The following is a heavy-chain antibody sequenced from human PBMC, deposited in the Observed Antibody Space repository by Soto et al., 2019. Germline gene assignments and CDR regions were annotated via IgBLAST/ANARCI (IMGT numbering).Heavy chain of an antibody. V-gene: IGHV3-30*03. CDR2: ISYDGNNK. Sequence: PGGSLRLSCAASGFTFRGYGMHWVRQAPGKGLEWVAVISYDGNNKYYGDSVKGRFTISRDNSKNTLYLQMNNLRDEDTAVYYCARGRYNYALYYFDYWGQGTPVTVSS. CDR1: GFTFRGYG. D-gene: IGHD3-16*01. CDR3: ARGRYNYALYYFDY. J-gene: IGHJ4*02.